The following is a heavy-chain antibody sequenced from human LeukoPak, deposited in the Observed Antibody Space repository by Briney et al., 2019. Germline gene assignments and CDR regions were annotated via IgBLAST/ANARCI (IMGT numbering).Heavy chain of an antibody. CDR1: XYSFXSYW. V-gene: IGHV5-51*01. CDR2: XXXGDSDT. Sequence: SCKGSXYSFXSYWXGWVRQMPXKGLEWMXXXXXGDSDTRYSPSFQGQVTISADKSISTAYLQWSSLKASDTAMYYCARGGSYYDSSGYTTSAFDIWGQGTMVTVSS. CDR3: ARGGSYYDSSGYTTSAFDI. D-gene: IGHD3-22*01. J-gene: IGHJ3*02.